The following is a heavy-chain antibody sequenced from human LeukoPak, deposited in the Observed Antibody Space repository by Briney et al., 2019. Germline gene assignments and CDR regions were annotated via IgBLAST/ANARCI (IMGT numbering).Heavy chain of an antibody. CDR1: GGSISSSGYY. Sequence: SETLSLTCTVSGGSISSSGYYWSWIRQHPGKGLEWIGYIYYSGSTYYNPSLKSRVTISVDTSKNQFSLKLSSVTAADTAVYYCARAGGSGYYFNWFDPWGQGTLVTVSS. CDR2: IYYSGST. CDR3: ARAGGSGYYFNWFDP. D-gene: IGHD3-22*01. J-gene: IGHJ5*02. V-gene: IGHV4-31*03.